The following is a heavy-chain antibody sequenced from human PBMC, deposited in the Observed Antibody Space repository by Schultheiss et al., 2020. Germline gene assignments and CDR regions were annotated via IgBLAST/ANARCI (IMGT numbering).Heavy chain of an antibody. CDR1: GFTFSSYG. V-gene: IGHV3-33*01. J-gene: IGHJ3*02. CDR3: ARARITGRDNAFDI. D-gene: IGHD1-20*01. Sequence: GGSLRLSCAASGFTFSSYGMHRVRQAPGKGLEWVAVIWYDGSNKYYADSVKGRFTISRDNSKNTLYLQMNSLRAEDTSVYYCARARITGRDNAFDIWGQGTMVTVSS. CDR2: IWYDGSNK.